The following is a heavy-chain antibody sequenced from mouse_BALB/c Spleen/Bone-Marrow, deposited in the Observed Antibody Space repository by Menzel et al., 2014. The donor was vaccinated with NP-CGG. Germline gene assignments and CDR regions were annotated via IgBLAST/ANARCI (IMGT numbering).Heavy chain of an antibody. J-gene: IGHJ4*01. D-gene: IGHD2-4*01. Sequence: VQLKQFGPELVKPGASMKISCKASGYSFTGYTMNWVKQSHGKNLEWIGLINPYNGGTSYNQKFKGKATLTVDKSSSTAYMELLSLTSEDSAVYYCARSYYDYDDAMDYWGQGTSVTVSS. CDR2: INPYNGGT. CDR3: ARSYYDYDDAMDY. CDR1: GYSFTGYT. V-gene: IGHV1-18*01.